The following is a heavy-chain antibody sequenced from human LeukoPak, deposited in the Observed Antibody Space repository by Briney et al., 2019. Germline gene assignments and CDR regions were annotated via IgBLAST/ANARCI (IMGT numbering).Heavy chain of an antibody. Sequence: GGSLRLSCAASGFTFNSYAMYWVRQAPGKGLEWVSGIFGSGGSAHYADSVKGRFATSRDNSKNRVYLQMNSLRAEDTAVYYCAKTATGYSSGHYPGWPVDYWGQGTLVTVSS. CDR2: IFGSGGSA. J-gene: IGHJ4*02. CDR3: AKTATGYSSGHYPGWPVDY. CDR1: GFTFNSYA. D-gene: IGHD6-19*01. V-gene: IGHV3-23*01.